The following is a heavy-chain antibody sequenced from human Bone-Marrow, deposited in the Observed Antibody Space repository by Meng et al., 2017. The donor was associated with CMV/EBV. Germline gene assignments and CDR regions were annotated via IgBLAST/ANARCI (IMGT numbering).Heavy chain of an antibody. V-gene: IGHV1-18*01. Sequence: ASVKVSCKTSGYFFATYRVHWVRQAPGQGLHWMGWVSPHDGKTLHSHVFQDRVTMTTDPSSATPFTAYMELSRLRSDDTAVYYCARDGREGIQLWSPEGYNWFDPWGQGTLVTVSS. CDR2: VSPHDGKT. CDR3: ARDGREGIQLWSPEGYNWFDP. D-gene: IGHD5-18*01. J-gene: IGHJ5*02. CDR1: GYFFATYR.